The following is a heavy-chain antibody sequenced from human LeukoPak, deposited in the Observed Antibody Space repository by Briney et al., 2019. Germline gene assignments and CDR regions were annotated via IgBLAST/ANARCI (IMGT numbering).Heavy chain of an antibody. CDR3: ARRGYCSGGSCYGGFDP. J-gene: IGHJ5*02. CDR2: IIPIFGIA. CDR1: GGTFSSYA. Sequence: GSSVKVSCTASGGTFSSYAISWVRQAPGQGLEWMGRIIPIFGIANYAQKFQGRVTITADKSTSTAYMELSSLRSEDTAVYYCARRGYCSGGSCYGGFDPWGQGTLVTVSS. D-gene: IGHD2-15*01. V-gene: IGHV1-69*04.